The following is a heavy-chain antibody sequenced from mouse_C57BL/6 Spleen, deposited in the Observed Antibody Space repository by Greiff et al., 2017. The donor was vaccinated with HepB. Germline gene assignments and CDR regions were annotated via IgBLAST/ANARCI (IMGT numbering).Heavy chain of an antibody. J-gene: IGHJ4*01. D-gene: IGHD2-5*01. CDR3: ARRAYSNYAMDY. CDR1: GYAFRSYW. CDR2: IYPGDGDT. Sequence: VQLQQSGAELVKPGASVKISCKASGYAFRSYWMNWVKQRPGKGLEWIGQIYPGDGDTNYNGKFKGKATLTADKSSSTAYMQLSSLTSEDSAVYFCARRAYSNYAMDYWGQGTSVTVSS. V-gene: IGHV1-80*01.